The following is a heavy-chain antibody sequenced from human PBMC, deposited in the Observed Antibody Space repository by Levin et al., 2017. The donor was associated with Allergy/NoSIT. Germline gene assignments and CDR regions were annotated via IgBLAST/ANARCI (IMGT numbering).Heavy chain of an antibody. Sequence: HGESLKISCAASGFAFSDYYMSFVRQSPGRGLEWISYISNSGTYTRYADSVKGRFTISRDNAKNSLYLQMNSLRAEDTAMYYCARVVRSIGYYFDFWGHGSLVTVSS. V-gene: IGHV3-11*05. J-gene: IGHJ4*01. CDR3: ARVVRSIGYYFDF. D-gene: IGHD1-26*01. CDR1: GFAFSDYY. CDR2: ISNSGTYT.